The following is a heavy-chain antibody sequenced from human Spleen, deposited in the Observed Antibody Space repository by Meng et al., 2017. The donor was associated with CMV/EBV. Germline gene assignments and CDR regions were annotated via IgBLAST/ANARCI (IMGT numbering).Heavy chain of an antibody. CDR3: ASRGALYDSSGYYYD. J-gene: IGHJ4*02. V-gene: IGHV4-59*01. D-gene: IGHD3-22*01. CDR2: IYYTGSI. CDR1: GGSISDYY. Sequence: SETLSLTCTVSGGSISDYYWSWIRQPPGKGLEWNGYIYYTGSINYNPSLKRRVTISVATSKNQLSLKLSSVTAAVTAVYYCASRGALYDSSGYYYDWGQGTLVTVSS.